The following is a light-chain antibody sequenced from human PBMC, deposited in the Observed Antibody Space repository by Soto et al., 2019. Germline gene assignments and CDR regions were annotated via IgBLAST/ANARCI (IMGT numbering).Light chain of an antibody. CDR3: SSFTSSHTYV. CDR1: SSDVGGYNF. V-gene: IGLV2-14*01. Sequence: QSALTQPASVSGSPGQSITISCTGTSSDVGGYNFVSWYQQHPDKAPKFMIYEVTNRPSGVSNRFSGSKSGNTASLTISGLQAEDEADYYCSSFTSSHTYVFGTGTKLNVL. J-gene: IGLJ1*01. CDR2: EVT.